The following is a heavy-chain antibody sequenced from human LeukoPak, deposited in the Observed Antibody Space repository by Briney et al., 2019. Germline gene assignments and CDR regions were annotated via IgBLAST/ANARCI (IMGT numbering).Heavy chain of an antibody. Sequence: ASVKVSCKASGYTFTGYYMHWVRQAPGQGLEWMGWINPNSGGTNYAQKFQGRVTMTRDTSISTAYMELSRLRSDDTAVYYCARVEAYSGSHRPYHYWGQGTLVTVSS. CDR2: INPNSGGT. CDR3: ARVEAYSGSHRPYHY. D-gene: IGHD1-26*01. CDR1: GYTFTGYY. J-gene: IGHJ4*02. V-gene: IGHV1-2*02.